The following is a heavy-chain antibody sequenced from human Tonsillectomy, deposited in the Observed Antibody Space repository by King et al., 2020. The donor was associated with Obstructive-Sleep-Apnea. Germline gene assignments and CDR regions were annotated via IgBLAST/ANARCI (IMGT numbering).Heavy chain of an antibody. CDR1: GFTFSSYG. J-gene: IGHJ4*02. D-gene: IGHD3-10*01. CDR3: AKVLGVGGLFADY. V-gene: IGHV3-30*02. CDR2: IRYDGSNK. Sequence: VQLVESGGGVVQPGRSLRLSCAASGFTFSSYGMHWVRQAPGKGLEWVAFIRYDGSNKYYADSVKGRFTISRDNSKNTLYLQMNSLRAEDTAVYYCAKVLGVGGLFADYWGQGTLVTVSS.